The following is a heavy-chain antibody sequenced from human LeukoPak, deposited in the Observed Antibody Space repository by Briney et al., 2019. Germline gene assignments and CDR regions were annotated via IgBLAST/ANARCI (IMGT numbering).Heavy chain of an antibody. CDR3: TRLAPGSSRDY. CDR1: GFTFSHYW. CDR2: IKNDGGDT. J-gene: IGHJ4*02. Sequence: GGSLRLSCAAPGFTFSHYWMSWVRQSPGKGLEWVATIKNDGGDTLYADSVKGRLTSSRDDAKSSLFLQFHSLRVDDTAVYYCTRLAPGSSRDYWGQGTLVTVSP. D-gene: IGHD2-15*01. V-gene: IGHV3-7*01.